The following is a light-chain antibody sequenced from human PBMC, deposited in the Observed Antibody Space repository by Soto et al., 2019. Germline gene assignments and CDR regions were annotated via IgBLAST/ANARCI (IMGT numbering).Light chain of an antibody. J-gene: IGLJ3*02. CDR2: EVS. Sequence: QSVLTQPPSASGSAGQSVTISCTGTSSDVGGHNYVSWYQQHPGKAPKLMIYEVSKRPSGVPDRFSGSKSGNTASLTVSGLQAEDEADYHCSSYAGSSNLVFGGGTKLTVL. CDR1: SSDVGGHNY. V-gene: IGLV2-8*01. CDR3: SSYAGSSNLV.